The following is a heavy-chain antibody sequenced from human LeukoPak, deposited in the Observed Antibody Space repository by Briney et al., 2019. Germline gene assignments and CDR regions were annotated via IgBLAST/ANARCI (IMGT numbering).Heavy chain of an antibody. CDR2: INQDGTEK. Sequence: GGSLRLSCAASGFIFTTYSMSWVRQAPGKGLEWVANINQDGTEKYYVDSVKGRFTISRDNAKNSVYLQMNSLRAEDTALYYCARGSGSSWYFYFDYWGQGTLVTVSS. J-gene: IGHJ4*02. CDR1: GFIFTTYS. CDR3: ARGSGSSWYFYFDY. D-gene: IGHD6-13*01. V-gene: IGHV3-7*03.